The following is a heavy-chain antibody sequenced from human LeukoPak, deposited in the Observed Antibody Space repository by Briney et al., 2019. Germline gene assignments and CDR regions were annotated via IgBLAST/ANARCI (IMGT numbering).Heavy chain of an antibody. V-gene: IGHV3-7*01. Sequence: PGGSLRLSCAASGFTFSSYWMSWVRQAPGKGLEWVANIKQDGSEKYYVDSVKGRFTISRDNAKNSLYLQMNSLRAEDTAVYYCARDPSDGDYADDWFDPWGQGTLVTVSS. CDR1: GFTFSSYW. CDR3: ARDPSDGDYADDWFDP. CDR2: IKQDGSEK. D-gene: IGHD4-17*01. J-gene: IGHJ5*02.